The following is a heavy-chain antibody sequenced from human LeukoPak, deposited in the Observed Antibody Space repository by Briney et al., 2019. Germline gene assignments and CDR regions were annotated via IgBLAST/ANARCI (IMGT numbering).Heavy chain of an antibody. V-gene: IGHV4-34*01. CDR3: ARGIAVAGTPMNP. D-gene: IGHD6-19*01. Sequence: SETLSLTCAVYGGSFSGYYWSWIRQPPGKGLEWIGEINHSGSTNYNPSLKSRVTISVDTSKNQFSLKLSFVTAADTAVYYCARGIAVAGTPMNPWGQGTLVTVSS. CDR1: GGSFSGYY. CDR2: INHSGST. J-gene: IGHJ5*02.